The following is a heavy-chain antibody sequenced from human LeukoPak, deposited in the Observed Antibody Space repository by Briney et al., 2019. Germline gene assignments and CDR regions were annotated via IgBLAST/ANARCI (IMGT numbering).Heavy chain of an antibody. V-gene: IGHV3-21*01. D-gene: IGHD3-22*01. Sequence: PGGSLRLSCAASGFTFSIFTMNWVRQAPGKGLEWVSSISSSSSSIYYADSVKGRFTISRDNAKNSLYLQMNSLRVEDTAAYYCARVSGFSGLAFDYWGQGTLVTVSS. CDR2: ISSSSSSI. J-gene: IGHJ4*02. CDR3: ARVSGFSGLAFDY. CDR1: GFTFSIFT.